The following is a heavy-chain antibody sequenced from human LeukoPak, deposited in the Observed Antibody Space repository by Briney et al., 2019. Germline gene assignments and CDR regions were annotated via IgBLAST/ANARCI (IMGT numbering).Heavy chain of an antibody. V-gene: IGHV3-30-3*01. CDR2: ISYDGSNK. D-gene: IGHD5-24*01. CDR3: ARASRDGYNIRY. Sequence: GGSLRLSCAASGFTFSSYAMHWVRQAPGKGLEWVAVISYDGSNKYYADSVKGRFTISRDNSKNTLYLQMNSLRAEDTAVYYCARASRDGYNIRYWGQGTLVTVSS. CDR1: GFTFSSYA. J-gene: IGHJ4*02.